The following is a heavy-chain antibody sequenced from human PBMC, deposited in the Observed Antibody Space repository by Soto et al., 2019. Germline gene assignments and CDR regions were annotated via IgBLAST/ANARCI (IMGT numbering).Heavy chain of an antibody. CDR1: GFNFGIYW. CDR3: ARGTDEPGLDY. V-gene: IGHV3-7*02. CDR2: INRDGREE. J-gene: IGHJ4*02. Sequence: EVQLVESGGGLVQPGGSLRLSCAASGFNFGIYWMNWVRQAPGKGLEWVANINRDGREEYFADSVKGRFTISRDNAKNSLYLQMNSLGPEDTAVYYCARGTDEPGLDYWGQGTLVTVSS.